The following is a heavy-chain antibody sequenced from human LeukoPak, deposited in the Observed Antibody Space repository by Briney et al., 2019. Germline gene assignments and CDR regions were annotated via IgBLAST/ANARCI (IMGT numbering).Heavy chain of an antibody. CDR3: ARASGDYYGSGSYYTPYFDY. D-gene: IGHD3-10*01. V-gene: IGHV3-21*01. CDR2: ISSSSSYI. CDR1: GFTFSSYS. Sequence: GGSLRLSCAASGFTFSSYSMNWVRQAPGKGLEWVSSISSSSSYIYYADSVKGRFTISRDNAKNSLYLQMNSLRAEDTAVYYCARASGDYYGSGSYYTPYFDYWGQGTLVTASS. J-gene: IGHJ4*02.